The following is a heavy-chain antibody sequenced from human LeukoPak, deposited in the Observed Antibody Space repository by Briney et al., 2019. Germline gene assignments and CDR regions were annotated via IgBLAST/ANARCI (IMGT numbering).Heavy chain of an antibody. V-gene: IGHV4-61*08. D-gene: IGHD3-3*01. CDR3: ARATSGFLEWFDY. J-gene: IGHJ4*02. CDR2: IYHSGST. CDR1: GGSISSGGYY. Sequence: PSETLSLTCTVSGGSISSGGYYWSCIRQPPGKGLECIGYIYHSGSTNYNPSLKSRVTMSVDTSKNQFSLKLSSVTAADTAVYYCARATSGFLEWFDYWGQGTLVTVSS.